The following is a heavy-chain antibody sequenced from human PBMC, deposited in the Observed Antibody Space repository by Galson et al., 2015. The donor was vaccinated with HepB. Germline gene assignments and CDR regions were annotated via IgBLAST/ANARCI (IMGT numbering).Heavy chain of an antibody. CDR2: IYYSGST. V-gene: IGHV4-61*01. J-gene: IGHJ5*02. CDR1: GGSVSSGSYY. Sequence: ETLSLTCTVSGGSVSSGSYYWSWIRQPPGKGLEWIGYIYYSGSTNYNPSLKSRVTISVDTSKNQFSLKLSSVTAADTAVYYCARGPLGPIDILTGYYNPSWGWFDPWGQGTLVTVSS. CDR3: ARGPLGPIDILTGYYNPSWGWFDP. D-gene: IGHD3-9*01.